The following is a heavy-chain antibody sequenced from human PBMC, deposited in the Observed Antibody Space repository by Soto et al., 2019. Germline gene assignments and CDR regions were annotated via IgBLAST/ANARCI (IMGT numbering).Heavy chain of an antibody. CDR3: ASGAVSIYLFDS. D-gene: IGHD3-10*01. Sequence: EVQLLESGGGLVQPGGSLRLSCAASGFTFSKSAMSWVRQASEKGLEWVSTISASGGSTYYADSVKGRFTISRDNSKNTIYVQMNTLRAEDTAVYYCASGAVSIYLFDSWGQGTLVTVSS. J-gene: IGHJ4*02. CDR1: GFTFSKSA. CDR2: ISASGGST. V-gene: IGHV3-23*01.